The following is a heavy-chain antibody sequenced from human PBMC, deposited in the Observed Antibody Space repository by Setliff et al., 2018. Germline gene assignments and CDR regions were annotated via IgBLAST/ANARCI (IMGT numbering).Heavy chain of an antibody. CDR3: AREPLWGSHDAFGI. CDR2: ISAYNANT. CDR1: GYTFTNFG. J-gene: IGHJ3*02. D-gene: IGHD7-27*01. V-gene: IGHV1-18*01. Sequence: GASVKVSCKTSGYTFTNFGINWVRQAPGQGLEWMGSISAYNANTNYAQNLQGRVTMTRDTSTSTAYMELRSLRSDDTAVYYCAREPLWGSHDAFGIWGQGTMVTVSS.